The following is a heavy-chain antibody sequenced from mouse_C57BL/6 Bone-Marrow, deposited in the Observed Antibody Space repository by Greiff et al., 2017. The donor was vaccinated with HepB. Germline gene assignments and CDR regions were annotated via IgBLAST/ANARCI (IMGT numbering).Heavy chain of an antibody. CDR3: ARRTITTVVATRAMDY. J-gene: IGHJ4*01. CDR2: ISSGSSTI. Sequence: DVKLVESGGGLVKPGGSLKLSCAASGFTFSDYGMHWVRQAPEKGLEWVAYISSGSSTIYYADTVKGRFTISRDNAKNTLFLQMTSLRSEDTAMYYCARRTITTVVATRAMDYWGQGTSVTVSS. D-gene: IGHD1-1*01. V-gene: IGHV5-17*01. CDR1: GFTFSDYG.